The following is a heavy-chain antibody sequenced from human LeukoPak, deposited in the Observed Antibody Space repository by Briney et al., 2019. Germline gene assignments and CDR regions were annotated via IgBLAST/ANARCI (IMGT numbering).Heavy chain of an antibody. Sequence: ASVNVSCKASVYTFTGYRMHWVRQVPGQGLEWMAWINPNNGGTNYAQKFRGRVPLTRDTPISTTYVELSVLPSDDTAVYYFPTSGSTWNNDYWGQGSLVTASS. J-gene: IGHJ4*02. CDR1: VYTFTGYR. CDR3: PTSGSTWNNDY. V-gene: IGHV1-2*02. CDR2: INPNNGGT. D-gene: IGHD1/OR15-1a*01.